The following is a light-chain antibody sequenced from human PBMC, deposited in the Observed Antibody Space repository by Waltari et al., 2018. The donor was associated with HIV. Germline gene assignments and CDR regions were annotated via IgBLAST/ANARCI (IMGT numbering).Light chain of an antibody. CDR2: GKK. CDR1: SSNIGSNT. CDR3: ASWDDSLNGPV. V-gene: IGLV1-44*01. J-gene: IGLJ2*01. Sequence: QSVLTQPPSTSGTPGQRVTISCSGSSSNIGSNTVSWFQQLPGKAPKVRLYGKKQRPSGVPDRFSGAKSGTSASLASGGLQSEDEADYYCASWDDSLNGPVFGGGTTLTVL.